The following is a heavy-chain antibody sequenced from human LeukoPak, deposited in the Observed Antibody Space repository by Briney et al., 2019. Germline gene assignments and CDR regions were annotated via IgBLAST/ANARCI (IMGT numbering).Heavy chain of an antibody. CDR1: GFTFSSYD. Sequence: GGSLRLSCAASGFTFSSYDMHWVRQAPGKGLQWVSSVAITGDTYYLGSVKGRFTISRENAKNSLYLQMNSLRAGDTAVYYCTRGLTGGLDSLGQGTLVTVSS. CDR2: VAITGDT. J-gene: IGHJ5*01. D-gene: IGHD1-26*01. V-gene: IGHV3-13*04. CDR3: TRGLTGGLDS.